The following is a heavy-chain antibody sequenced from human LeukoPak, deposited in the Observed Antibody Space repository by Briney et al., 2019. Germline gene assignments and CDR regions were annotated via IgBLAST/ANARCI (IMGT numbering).Heavy chain of an antibody. CDR2: IYYSGST. Sequence: PSETLSLTCPVSGGSISSYYWSWIRQPPGKGLEGIGYIYYSGSTNYNPSLKSRVTISVDTSKNQFSLKLSSVTAADTAVYYCARSKGYSYGFFDYWGQGTLVTVSS. D-gene: IGHD5-18*01. V-gene: IGHV4-59*01. CDR1: GGSISSYY. CDR3: ARSKGYSYGFFDY. J-gene: IGHJ4*02.